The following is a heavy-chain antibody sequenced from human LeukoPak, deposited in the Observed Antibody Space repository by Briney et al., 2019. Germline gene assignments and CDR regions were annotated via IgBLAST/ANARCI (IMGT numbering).Heavy chain of an antibody. CDR2: IYYSGST. J-gene: IGHJ5*02. CDR3: AREGRYCTNGVCLRYNWFDP. CDR1: GGSISSSSYY. D-gene: IGHD2-8*01. Sequence: NPSETLSLTCTVSGGSISSSSYYWGWIRQPPGKGLEWIGYIYYSGSTNYNPSLKSRVTISVDTSKNQFSLKLSSVTAADTAVYYCAREGRYCTNGVCLRYNWFDPWGQGTLVTVSS. V-gene: IGHV4-61*01.